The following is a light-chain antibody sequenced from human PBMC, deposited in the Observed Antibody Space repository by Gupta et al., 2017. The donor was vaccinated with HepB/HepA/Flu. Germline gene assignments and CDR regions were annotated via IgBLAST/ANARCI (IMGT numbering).Light chain of an antibody. CDR3: QSADSSDTYYYV. CDR1: ALPKQY. V-gene: IGLV3-25*03. J-gene: IGLJ1*01. CDR2: KDS. Sequence: SYELPQPPSVSVSPGQTARITCSGDALPKQYAYWYQQKPGQAPVLVIYKDSERPSGIPERFSGSSSGTTVTLTISGVQAEDEADYYCQSADSSDTYYYVFGTGTKVTVL.